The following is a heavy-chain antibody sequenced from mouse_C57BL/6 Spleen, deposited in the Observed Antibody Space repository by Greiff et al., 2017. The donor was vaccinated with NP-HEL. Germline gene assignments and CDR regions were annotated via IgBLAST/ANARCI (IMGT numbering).Heavy chain of an antibody. D-gene: IGHD2-4*01. Sequence: QVQLQQSGAELVRPGTSVKVSCKASGYAFTNYLIEWVKQRPGQGLEWIGVINPGSGGTNYNEKFKGKATLTADKSSSTAYMQLSSLTSEDSAVYFCARYGDYDYDGPWFAYWGQGTLVTVSA. V-gene: IGHV1-54*01. J-gene: IGHJ3*01. CDR1: GYAFTNYL. CDR2: INPGSGGT. CDR3: ARYGDYDYDGPWFAY.